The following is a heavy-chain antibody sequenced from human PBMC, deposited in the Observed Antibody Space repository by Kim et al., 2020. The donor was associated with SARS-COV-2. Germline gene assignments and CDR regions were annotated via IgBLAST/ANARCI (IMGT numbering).Heavy chain of an antibody. V-gene: IGHV3-43*02. CDR1: GFTFDDYA. Sequence: GGSLRLSCAASGFTFDDYAMHWVRQAPGKGLEWVSLISGDGGSTYYADSVKGRFTISRDNSKNSMYLQINSLRSEDTALYYCAKDMRSGSYWSPYYGMDVWGQGTTVTVSS. CDR2: ISGDGGST. J-gene: IGHJ6*02. CDR3: AKDMRSGSYWSPYYGMDV. D-gene: IGHD3-10*01.